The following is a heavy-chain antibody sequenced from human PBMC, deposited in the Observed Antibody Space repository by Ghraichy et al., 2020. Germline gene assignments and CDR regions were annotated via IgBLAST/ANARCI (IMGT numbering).Heavy chain of an antibody. Sequence: SETLSLTCAVYGGSFSGYSWSWIRQPPGKGLEWIGEINHSGSTNYNPSLKSRVTISVDTYKNQFSLKLSSVTAADTAVYYCARDGAGFWSGTPHYFDYWGQGTLVTVSS. V-gene: IGHV4-34*01. J-gene: IGHJ4*02. CDR2: INHSGST. D-gene: IGHD3-3*01. CDR3: ARDGAGFWSGTPHYFDY. CDR1: GGSFSGYS.